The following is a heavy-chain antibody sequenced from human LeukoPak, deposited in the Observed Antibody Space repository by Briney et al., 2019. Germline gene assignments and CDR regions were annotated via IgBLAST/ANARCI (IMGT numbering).Heavy chain of an antibody. CDR2: IYPGDSDT. CDR1: GYSFTTYW. D-gene: IGHD6-19*01. V-gene: IGHV5-51*01. CDR3: ARRSLAGFFDY. J-gene: IGHJ4*02. Sequence: GESLKISCKGSGYSFTTYWIGWVRQMPGKGLEWMGIIYPGDSDTKYSPSFQGQVTTSVDKSISTAYLQWSSLKASDTAMYYCARRSLAGFFDYWGQGTLVTVSS.